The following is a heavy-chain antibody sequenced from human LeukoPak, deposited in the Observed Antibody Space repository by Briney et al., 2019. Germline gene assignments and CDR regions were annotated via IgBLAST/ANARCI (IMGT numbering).Heavy chain of an antibody. CDR2: ISGSSGST. V-gene: IGHV3-23*01. D-gene: IGHD2-2*01. CDR3: ARLEGSYCSSTSCFAGTFDI. CDR1: GFTFSSHW. Sequence: PGGSLRLSCAASGFTFSSHWMSWVRQAPGKGLEWVSAISGSSGSTYYADSVKGRFTISRDNSKNTLYLQMNSLRAEDTAVYYCARLEGSYCSSTSCFAGTFDIWGQGTMVTVSS. J-gene: IGHJ3*02.